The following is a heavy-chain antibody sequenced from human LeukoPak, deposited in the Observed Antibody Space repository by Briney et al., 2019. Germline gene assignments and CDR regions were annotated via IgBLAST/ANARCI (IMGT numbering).Heavy chain of an antibody. Sequence: GGSLRLSCAASGFTFSSYGMHWVRQAPGKGLEWVALIWFDGSHEYYGDSVKGRFTISRDNSKNTLHLQMNSLRDEDTAVYYCASDLRVGHERYEAFNIWGQGTTVIVSS. V-gene: IGHV3-33*01. CDR1: GFTFSSYG. CDR2: IWFDGSHE. J-gene: IGHJ3*02. CDR3: ASDLRVGHERYEAFNI. D-gene: IGHD3-16*01.